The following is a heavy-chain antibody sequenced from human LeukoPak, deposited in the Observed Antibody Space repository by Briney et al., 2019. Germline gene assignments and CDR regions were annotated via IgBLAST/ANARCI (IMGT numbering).Heavy chain of an antibody. J-gene: IGHJ4*02. CDR3: TRENRPFCPFAY. V-gene: IGHV4-4*02. CDR2: IAHDGTR. Sequence: SETLSLTCGVSGGAIDMTNYWSWVRQAPGKGLEWIGEIAHDGTRNYNASLRSRVAMSLDRANNQFSLSLTSVTAADTAVYYCTRENRPFCPFAYWGQGVLVTVSS. CDR1: GGAIDMTNY. D-gene: IGHD2/OR15-2a*01.